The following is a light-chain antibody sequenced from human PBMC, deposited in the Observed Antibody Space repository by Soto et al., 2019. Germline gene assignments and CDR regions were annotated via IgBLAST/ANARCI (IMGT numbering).Light chain of an antibody. V-gene: IGLV2-14*01. CDR2: EVT. J-gene: IGLJ1*01. CDR1: SSDVGAYHF. Sequence: QSALTQPASVSGSPGQSITISCTGSSSDVGAYHFVSWYQHHPGKAPKLILYEVTARPSAVSSRFSGSKSGNTASLTISRLQADDEANYYCSSYTSSNTPYVFGSWTNVTVL. CDR3: SSYTSSNTPYV.